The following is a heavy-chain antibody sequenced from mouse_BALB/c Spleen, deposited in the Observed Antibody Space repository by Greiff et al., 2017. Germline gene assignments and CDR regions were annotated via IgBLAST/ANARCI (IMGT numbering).Heavy chain of an antibody. J-gene: IGHJ4*01. Sequence: QVQLQQSGAELVRPGTSVKVSCKASGYAFTNYLIEWVKQRPGQGLEWIGVINPGSGGTNYNEKFKGKATLTADKSSSTAYMQLSSLTSDDSAVYFWARGVYYGNYVDYAMDYWGQGTSVTVSS. V-gene: IGHV1-54*01. CDR1: GYAFTNYL. CDR3: ARGVYYGNYVDYAMDY. D-gene: IGHD2-1*01. CDR2: INPGSGGT.